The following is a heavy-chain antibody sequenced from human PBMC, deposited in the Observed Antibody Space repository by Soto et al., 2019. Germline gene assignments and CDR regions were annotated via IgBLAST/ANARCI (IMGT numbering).Heavy chain of an antibody. CDR1: EFNFSSYA. D-gene: IGHD3-22*01. V-gene: IGHV3-23*01. CDR3: AKEVNYYDSSGYHYTERQNAFDI. CDR2: ISGSGGST. J-gene: IGHJ3*02. Sequence: GGSLSLSCAASEFNFSSYALSWVRQATGKGLEWVSAISGSGGSTYYADSVKGRFTISRDNSKNTLYLQMNSLRAEETSVYYCAKEVNYYDSSGYHYTERQNAFDIWGQGTMVTVS.